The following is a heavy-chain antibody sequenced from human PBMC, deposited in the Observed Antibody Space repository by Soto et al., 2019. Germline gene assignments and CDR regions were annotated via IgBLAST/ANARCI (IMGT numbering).Heavy chain of an antibody. CDR3: ARDPPGEGAAMFDL. D-gene: IGHD3-10*01. Sequence: QVQLVQSGSEVKKPGASVKVSCKASGYTFTMYVIHWVRQAPGQRPEWMGWMNVGNGNTKSSQKFLGRATFTSDTSASTAYMELSSLRSEDTAVYYCARDPPGEGAAMFDLWGQGTLVTVSS. CDR2: MNVGNGNT. J-gene: IGHJ5*02. V-gene: IGHV1-3*01. CDR1: GYTFTMYV.